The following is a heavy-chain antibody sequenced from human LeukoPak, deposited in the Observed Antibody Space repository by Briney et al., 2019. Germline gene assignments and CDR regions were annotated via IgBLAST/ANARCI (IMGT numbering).Heavy chain of an antibody. D-gene: IGHD1-1*01. CDR1: GGSISSSNW. J-gene: IGHJ4*02. V-gene: IGHV4-4*02. Sequence: SETLSLTCAVSGGSISSSNWWSWVRQPPGKGLEWIGEIYHSGSTNYNPSLKSRVTISVDKSKNQFSLKLSSVTAADTAVYYCARESGLEGKLDLDYWGQGTLVTVSS. CDR3: ARESGLEGKLDLDY. CDR2: IYHSGST.